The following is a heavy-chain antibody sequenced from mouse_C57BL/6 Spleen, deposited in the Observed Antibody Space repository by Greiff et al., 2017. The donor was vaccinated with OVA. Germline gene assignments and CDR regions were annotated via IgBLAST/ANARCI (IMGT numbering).Heavy chain of an antibody. D-gene: IGHD1-1*01. Sequence: EVMLVESGGGLVKPGGSLKLSCAASGFTFSSYAMSWVRQTPEKRLEWVATISDGGSYTYYPDNVKGRFTISRDNAKNNLYLQMSHLKSEDTAMYYCARDGYGSSYGWYFDVWGTGTTVTVSS. CDR1: GFTFSSYA. CDR3: ARDGYGSSYGWYFDV. V-gene: IGHV5-4*01. J-gene: IGHJ1*03. CDR2: ISDGGSYT.